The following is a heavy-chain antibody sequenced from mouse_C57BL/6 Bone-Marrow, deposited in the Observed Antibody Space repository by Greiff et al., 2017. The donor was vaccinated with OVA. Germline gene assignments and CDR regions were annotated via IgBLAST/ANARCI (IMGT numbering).Heavy chain of an antibody. CDR2: INPNYGTT. J-gene: IGHJ4*01. D-gene: IGHD2-3*01. CDR3: ARELYDGYYEDAMDY. Sequence: VQLKQSGPELVKPGASVKISCKASGYSFTDYNMNWVKQSNGKSLEWIGVINPNYGTTSYNQKFKGKATLTVDPSSSTAYMQLNSLTSEDSAVYYCARELYDGYYEDAMDYWGQGTSVTVSS. CDR1: GYSFTDYN. V-gene: IGHV1-39*01.